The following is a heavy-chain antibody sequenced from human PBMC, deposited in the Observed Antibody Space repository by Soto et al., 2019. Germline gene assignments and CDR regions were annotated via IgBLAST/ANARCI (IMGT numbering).Heavy chain of an antibody. CDR3: AKAGYCVSTSCYFPFDY. CDR2: ISGSGGST. V-gene: IGHV3-23*01. Sequence: EVQLLESGGGLVQPGGSLRLSCAASEFTFSTHAMTWVRQAPGKGLEWVSSISGSGGSTYYADSVKGRFTISRDNSKNPLYLQMNSLRAEDAAVYSCAKAGYCVSTSCYFPFDYWGQGTLVNVSS. J-gene: IGHJ4*02. CDR1: EFTFSTHA. D-gene: IGHD2-2*01.